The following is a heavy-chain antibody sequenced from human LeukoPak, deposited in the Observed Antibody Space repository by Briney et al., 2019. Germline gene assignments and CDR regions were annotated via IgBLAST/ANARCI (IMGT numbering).Heavy chain of an antibody. J-gene: IGHJ4*02. V-gene: IGHV3-23*01. CDR3: AKRSVVVPAAMGPAFDY. D-gene: IGHD2-2*01. Sequence: GGSLRLSCAASGFTFSSYDMSWVRQAPGKGLEWVSAISGSGGSTYYADSVKGRFTISRDNSKNTLYLQMNSLRAEDTAVYYCAKRSVVVPAAMGPAFDYWGQGTLVTVSS. CDR1: GFTFSSYD. CDR2: ISGSGGST.